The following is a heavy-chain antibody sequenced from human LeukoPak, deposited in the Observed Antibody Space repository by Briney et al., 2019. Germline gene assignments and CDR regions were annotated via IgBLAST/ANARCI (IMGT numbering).Heavy chain of an antibody. CDR1: GYTFTKYA. CDR2: IDTNTGNP. V-gene: IGHV7-4-1*02. CDR3: ANCYDSSGFFAY. Sequence: ASVKVSCTGSGYTFTKYAISWVRQAPGQGLEYMGWIDTNTGNPTYAQGFTGRFVFSLDTSVSTAYLQISSLKAEDSAIYFCANCYDSSGFFAYWGQGTLVTVSS. J-gene: IGHJ4*02. D-gene: IGHD3-22*01.